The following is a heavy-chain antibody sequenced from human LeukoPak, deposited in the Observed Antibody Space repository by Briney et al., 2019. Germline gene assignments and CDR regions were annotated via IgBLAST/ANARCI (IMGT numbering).Heavy chain of an antibody. J-gene: IGHJ2*01. Sequence: KTSETLSLTCTVSGGSISSGSYYWSWIRQPAGKGLEWIGRIYTSGSTNYNPSLKSGVTISVDTSKNQFSLKLSSVTAADTAVYYCARAAAGRLDWYFDLWGRGTLVTVSS. V-gene: IGHV4-61*02. CDR2: IYTSGST. CDR3: ARAAAGRLDWYFDL. CDR1: GGSISSGSYY. D-gene: IGHD6-13*01.